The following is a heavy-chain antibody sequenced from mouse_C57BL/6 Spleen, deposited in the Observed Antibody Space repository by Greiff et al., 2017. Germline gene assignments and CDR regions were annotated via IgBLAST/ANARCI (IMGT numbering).Heavy chain of an antibody. CDR1: GYAFTNYL. Sequence: VQLQESGAELVRPGTSVKVSCKASGYAFTNYLIEWVKQRPGQGLEWIGVINPGSGGTNYNEKFKGKATRTADKSSSTAYMQLSSLTSEDSAVYFCARNYYGSRFYDFDYWGQGTTLTVSS. V-gene: IGHV1-54*01. D-gene: IGHD1-1*01. J-gene: IGHJ2*01. CDR3: ARNYYGSRFYDFDY. CDR2: INPGSGGT.